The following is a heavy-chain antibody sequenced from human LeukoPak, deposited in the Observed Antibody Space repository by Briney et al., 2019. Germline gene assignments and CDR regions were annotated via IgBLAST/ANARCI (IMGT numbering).Heavy chain of an antibody. J-gene: IGHJ4*02. D-gene: IGHD4-17*01. CDR2: ISYSGST. V-gene: IGHV4-59*08. CDR1: GGSISSHY. Sequence: SETLSLTCTVSGGSISSHYWRWIRQPPGKGLEWIGCISYSGSTNYNPSLKSRVNISVDTSKNQFSLKLSSVTAADTAVYYCARDDYGDYFDYWGQGTLVTVSS. CDR3: ARDDYGDYFDY.